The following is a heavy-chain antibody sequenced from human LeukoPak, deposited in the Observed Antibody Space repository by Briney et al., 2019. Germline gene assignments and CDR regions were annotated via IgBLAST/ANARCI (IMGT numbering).Heavy chain of an antibody. J-gene: IGHJ6*03. V-gene: IGHV1-18*01. CDR2: ISVYNGNT. CDR3: ARDGRGLHNWNQKRRTYYMDV. CDR1: DYTLTDYG. Sequence: ASVKVSCKPSDYTLTDYGISWVRQAPGQGLEWMGWISVYNGNTNYAQKLQGRVTLTTDTSTSTAYMELRSLRSDDTAVYYCARDGRGLHNWNQKRRTYYMDVWGKGTTVTVSS. D-gene: IGHD1-20*01.